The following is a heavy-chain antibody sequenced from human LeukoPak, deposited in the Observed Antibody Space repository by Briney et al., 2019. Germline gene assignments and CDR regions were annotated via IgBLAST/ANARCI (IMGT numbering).Heavy chain of an antibody. CDR1: GFTVSSNY. V-gene: IGHV3-53*01. CDR3: ARDDSSGYYRRANWYFDL. Sequence: GGSLRLSCAASGFTVSSNYMSWVRQAPGKGLEWVSVIYSGGSTYYADSVKGRFTISRDNSKNTLYLQMNSLRAEDTAVYYCARDDSSGYYRRANWYFDLWGRGTLVTVSS. CDR2: IYSGGST. J-gene: IGHJ2*01. D-gene: IGHD3-22*01.